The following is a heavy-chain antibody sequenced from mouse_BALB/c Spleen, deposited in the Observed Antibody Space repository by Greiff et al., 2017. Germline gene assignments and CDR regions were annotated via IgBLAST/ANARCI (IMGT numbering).Heavy chain of an antibody. CDR2: IDPANGNT. CDR1: GFNIKDTY. J-gene: IGHJ3*01. V-gene: IGHV14-3*02. D-gene: IGHD1-2*01. CDR3: AVASLLRLQAWVAY. Sequence: EVQLQQSGAELVKPGASVKLSCTASGFNIKDTYMHWVKQRPEQGLEWIGRIDPANGNTKYDPKFQGKATITADTSSNTAYLQLSSLTSEDTAVYYCAVASLLRLQAWVAYWGQGALVTVSA.